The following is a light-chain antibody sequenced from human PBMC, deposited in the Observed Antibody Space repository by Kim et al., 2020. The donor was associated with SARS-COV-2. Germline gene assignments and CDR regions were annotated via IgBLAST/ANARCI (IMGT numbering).Light chain of an antibody. V-gene: IGLV2-14*03. CDR1: SSDVGTYNY. Sequence: QSALTQPTSVSGSPGQSITISCTGTSSDVGTYNYVSWYQHHPGKAPKLLIYDVSERPSGVSNRFSGSKSGNTASLTISGLQAEDEADYYCSSYATSRSYVFGTGTKVT. CDR2: DVS. CDR3: SSYATSRSYV. J-gene: IGLJ1*01.